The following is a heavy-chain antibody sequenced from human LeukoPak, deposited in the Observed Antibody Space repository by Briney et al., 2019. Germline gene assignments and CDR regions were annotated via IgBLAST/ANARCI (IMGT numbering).Heavy chain of an antibody. CDR1: GFTVSSSS. Sequence: PGGSLRLSCAASGFTVSSSSMNWVRLGPGKGLEWVSVISSDGNTYYADSVKGRFTISRDNSKNTLYLQMNSLRAEDTAVYYCARLAIAAAGNDYWGQGTLVTVSS. J-gene: IGHJ4*02. CDR3: ARLAIAAAGNDY. D-gene: IGHD6-13*01. V-gene: IGHV3-66*01. CDR2: ISSDGNT.